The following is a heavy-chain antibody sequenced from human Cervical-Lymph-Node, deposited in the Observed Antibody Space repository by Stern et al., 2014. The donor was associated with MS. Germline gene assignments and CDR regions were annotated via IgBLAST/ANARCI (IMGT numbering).Heavy chain of an antibody. Sequence: VQLVASGGGVFQPGTSLRLSCAASGFTFNKYGMHWFPQAPGKELAWVTVIWYDGSNSDYADSVKGRFAISRDISKNTLYLQMNSLRAEDTAVYYCTRGDVYKYGDYWGQGTLVTVSS. CDR3: TRGDVYKYGDY. CDR1: GFTFNKYG. D-gene: IGHD5-24*01. J-gene: IGHJ4*02. V-gene: IGHV3-33*01. CDR2: IWYDGSNS.